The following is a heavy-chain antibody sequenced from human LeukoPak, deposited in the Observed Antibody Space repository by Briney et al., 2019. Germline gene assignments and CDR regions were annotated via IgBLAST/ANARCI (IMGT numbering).Heavy chain of an antibody. CDR3: AREGGGSWYSVNYMDV. CDR1: GFTFSDYY. Sequence: GGSLRLSCAASGFTFSDYYMSWIRQAPGKGLEWVSLIYSGGSTYYADSVKGRFTISRDNAKNSLYLQMNSLRAEDTAVYYCAREGGGSWYSVNYMDVWGKGTTVTVSS. CDR2: IYSGGST. V-gene: IGHV3-69-1*01. J-gene: IGHJ6*03. D-gene: IGHD6-13*01.